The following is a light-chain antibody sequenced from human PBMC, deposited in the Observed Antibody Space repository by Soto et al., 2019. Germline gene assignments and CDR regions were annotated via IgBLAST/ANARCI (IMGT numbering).Light chain of an antibody. CDR3: QHYTNLPLT. V-gene: IGKV3-15*01. CDR2: GAS. CDR1: HSVSSR. Sequence: EIIMTQSPATLSVSPGERATLSCRASHSVSSRLAWYQQKPGQAPRLLIYGASTRATGLPARFSGSGSGTEFTLTISSLQSEDFAVYYCQHYTNLPLTFGGGTKVEI. J-gene: IGKJ4*01.